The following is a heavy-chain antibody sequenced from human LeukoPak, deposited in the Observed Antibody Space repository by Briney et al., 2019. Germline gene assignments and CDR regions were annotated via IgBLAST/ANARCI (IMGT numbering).Heavy chain of an antibody. D-gene: IGHD3-22*01. CDR1: GITLSNYG. J-gene: IGHJ4*02. CDR2: ISDTGGRT. V-gene: IGHV3-23*01. CDR3: AKRGVVIRVILVGFHKEAYYFDS. Sequence: GGSLRLSCAVSGITLSNYGMTWVRQAPGRGLEWVAGISDTGGRTNYADSVKGRFTISRDNPKNTLYLQMNSLRAEDTAVYFCAKRGVVIRVILVGFHKEAYYFDSWGQGALVTVSS.